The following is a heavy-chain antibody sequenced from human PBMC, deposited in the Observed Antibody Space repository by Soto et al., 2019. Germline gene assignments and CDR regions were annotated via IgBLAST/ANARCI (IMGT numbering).Heavy chain of an antibody. CDR3: ARSWFDP. CDR1: WYTFSKNG. Sequence: APGKASSEDSWYTFSKNGISWVRQAPGQGLEWMGWISAYNGNTNYAQKLQGRVTMTTDTSTSTAYMELRSLRSDDTAVYYCARSWFDPWGQGTLVTVSS. J-gene: IGHJ5*02. V-gene: IGHV1-18*01. CDR2: ISAYNGNT.